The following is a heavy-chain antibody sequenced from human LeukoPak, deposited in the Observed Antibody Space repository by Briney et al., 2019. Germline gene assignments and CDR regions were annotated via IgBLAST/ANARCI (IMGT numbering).Heavy chain of an antibody. V-gene: IGHV4-59*08. Sequence: SETLSLTCTVSGGSISSYYWSWIRQPPGKRLEWIGYIYYSGSTNYNPSLKSRVTISVDTSKNQFSLKLSSVTAADTAVYYCARQLRFLEWLSDYYYYGMDVWGQGTTVTVSS. CDR1: GGSISSYY. D-gene: IGHD3-3*01. CDR3: ARQLRFLEWLSDYYYYGMDV. J-gene: IGHJ6*02. CDR2: IYYSGST.